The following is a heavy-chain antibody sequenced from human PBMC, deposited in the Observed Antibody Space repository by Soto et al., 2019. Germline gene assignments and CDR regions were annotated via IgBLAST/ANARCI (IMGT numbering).Heavy chain of an antibody. CDR2: ISGSGVNT. D-gene: IGHD6-13*01. Sequence: WGSLRLSCAASGFTFSSYAISFFRQAPGKGLEWVSTISGSGVNTYYADSVKGRFTISRDNSKNTLYLQMNSLRAEDTAMYYCARPGVAAAPDDYWGQGTLVTVS. V-gene: IGHV3-23*01. J-gene: IGHJ4*02. CDR3: ARPGVAAAPDDY. CDR1: GFTFSSYA.